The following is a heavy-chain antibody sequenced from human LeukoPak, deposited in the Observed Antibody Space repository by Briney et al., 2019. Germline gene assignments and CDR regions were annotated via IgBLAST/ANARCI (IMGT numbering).Heavy chain of an antibody. D-gene: IGHD3-9*01. CDR3: AKPPITISPLVDAFDI. CDR2: ISGSGGST. CDR1: GFTFSNYA. V-gene: IGHV3-23*01. J-gene: IGHJ3*02. Sequence: GGSLRLSCAASGFTFSNYAMSWVRQAPGKGLEWVSAISGSGGSTYYADSVKGRFTISRDNSKNTLYLQMNSLRAEDTAVYYCAKPPITISPLVDAFDIWGQGTMVTVSS.